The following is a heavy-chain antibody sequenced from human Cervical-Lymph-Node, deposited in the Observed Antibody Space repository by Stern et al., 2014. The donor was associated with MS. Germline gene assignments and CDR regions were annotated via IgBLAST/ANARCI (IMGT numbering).Heavy chain of an antibody. J-gene: IGHJ4*02. CDR2: ILYDGSNE. CDR3: VAYASGANINF. V-gene: IGHV3-33*01. D-gene: IGHD2-2*01. Sequence: EQLVESGGGVVQPGTSLRLSCAAFGFTFSTHCMHWVRQAPGKGLEWVAVILYDGSNEAYASSVKGRVTISRDNSKNMLYLQMNSLRAEDTAVYYCVAYASGANINFWGQGTLVTVSS. CDR1: GFTFSTHC.